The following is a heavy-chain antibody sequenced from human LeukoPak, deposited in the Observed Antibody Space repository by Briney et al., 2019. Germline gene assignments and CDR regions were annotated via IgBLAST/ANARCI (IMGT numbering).Heavy chain of an antibody. CDR2: IYHSGST. V-gene: IGHV4-38-2*02. J-gene: IGHJ4*02. Sequence: PSETLSLTCTVSGYSISSGYYWGWIRRPPGKGLEWIGSIYHSGSTYYNPSLKSRVTISVDTSKNQFSLKLSSVTAADTAVYYCAREGVGGSYYARLYYFDYWGQGTLVTVSS. CDR1: GYSISSGYY. D-gene: IGHD1-26*01. CDR3: AREGVGGSYYARLYYFDY.